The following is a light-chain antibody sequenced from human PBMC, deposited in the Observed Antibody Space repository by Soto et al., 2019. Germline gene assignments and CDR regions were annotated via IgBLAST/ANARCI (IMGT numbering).Light chain of an antibody. J-gene: IGLJ3*02. CDR2: EVT. CDR1: SSDVGCYNY. CDR3: STYAASNNFYFV. V-gene: IGLV2-8*01. Sequence: QSALTQPPSASGSPGQSVTISCTGTSSDVGCYNYVSWYQQYPGRAPKLMIYEVTKRPSGVPDRFSGSKSGNTASLTVSGLQADDEADYYCSTYAASNNFYFVFGGGTQLTVL.